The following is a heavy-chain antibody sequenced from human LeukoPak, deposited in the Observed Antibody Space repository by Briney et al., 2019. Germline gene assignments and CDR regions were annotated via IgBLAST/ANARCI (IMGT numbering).Heavy chain of an antibody. V-gene: IGHV4-39*01. J-gene: IGHJ2*01. CDR3: ARLQPWYFDL. CDR2: IYYSGST. Sequence: PSETPSLTCTVSGGSISSSSYYWGWIRQPPGKGLEWIGSIYYSGSTYYNPSLKSRVTISVDTSKNQFSLKLSSVTAADTAVYYCARLQPWYFDLWGRGTLVTVSS. CDR1: GGSISSSSYY.